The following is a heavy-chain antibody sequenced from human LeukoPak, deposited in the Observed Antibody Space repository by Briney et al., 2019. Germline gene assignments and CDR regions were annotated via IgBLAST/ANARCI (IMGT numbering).Heavy chain of an antibody. D-gene: IGHD6-13*01. Sequence: SETLSLTCTVSGGSISSYYWSWIRHSPGKGQEWIGEINHSGSTHYNPSLESRVTISVDTSQKQFSLRLTSVTAADTAVYYCARGRYLTTSGGAAAGFLDYWGQGSLVTVST. CDR1: GGSISSYY. CDR2: INHSGST. J-gene: IGHJ4*02. V-gene: IGHV4-34*01. CDR3: ARGRYLTTSGGAAAGFLDY.